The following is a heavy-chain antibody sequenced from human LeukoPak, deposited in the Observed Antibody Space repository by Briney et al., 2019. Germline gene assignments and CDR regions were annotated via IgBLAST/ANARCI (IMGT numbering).Heavy chain of an antibody. CDR2: IYYSGST. V-gene: IGHV4-30-4*01. CDR1: GGSISSGDYY. CDR3: ARRMVRGVSNWFDP. Sequence: SETLSLTCTVSGGSISSGDYYWSWIRQPPGTGLEWIGYIYYSGSTNYNPSLKSRVTISVDTSKNQFSLKLSSVTAADTAVYYCARRMVRGVSNWFDPWGQGTLVTVSS. D-gene: IGHD3-10*01. J-gene: IGHJ5*02.